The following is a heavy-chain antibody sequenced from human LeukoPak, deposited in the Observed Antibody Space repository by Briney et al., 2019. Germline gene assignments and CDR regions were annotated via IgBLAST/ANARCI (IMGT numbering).Heavy chain of an antibody. CDR1: GGSFSGYY. V-gene: IGHV4-34*01. CDR2: INHSGST. CDR3: ARDYYYYMDV. Sequence: SETLSLTCAVYGGSFSGYYWSWIRQPPGKGLEWIGEINHSGSTNYNPSLKSRVTISVDTSKNQFSLKLSSVTAADTAVYYCARDYYYYMDVWGKGTTVTVSS. J-gene: IGHJ6*03.